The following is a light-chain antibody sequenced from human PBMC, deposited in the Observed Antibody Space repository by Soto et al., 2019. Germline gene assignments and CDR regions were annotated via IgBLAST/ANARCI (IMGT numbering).Light chain of an antibody. Sequence: EVVLTQSPGTLSLSPGESATLSCRASQYVRGNYFAWYQQRPGQAPRLLVYGPSVRAAGIPDRFRGSGSRTDFNLTINRVEPEDFAVYYCHQFGMSPFTFGPGTTLDIK. J-gene: IGKJ3*01. CDR3: HQFGMSPFT. CDR2: GPS. V-gene: IGKV3-20*01. CDR1: QYVRGNY.